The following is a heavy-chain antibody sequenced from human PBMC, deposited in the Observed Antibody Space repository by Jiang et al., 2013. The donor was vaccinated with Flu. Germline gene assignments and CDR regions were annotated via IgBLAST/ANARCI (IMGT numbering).Heavy chain of an antibody. V-gene: IGHV4-39*01. D-gene: IGHD2-2*01. J-gene: IGHJ4*02. CDR3: ARLPYCSSTSCYSMGPTFPDY. CDR1: GGSISSSSYY. CDR2: IYYSGST. Sequence: GPGLVKPSETLSLTCTVSGGSISSSSYYWGWIRQPPGKGLEWIGSIYYSGSTYYNPSLKSRVTISVDTSKNQFSLKLSSVTAADTAVYYCARLPYCSSTSCYSMGPTFPDYWGQGTLVTASS.